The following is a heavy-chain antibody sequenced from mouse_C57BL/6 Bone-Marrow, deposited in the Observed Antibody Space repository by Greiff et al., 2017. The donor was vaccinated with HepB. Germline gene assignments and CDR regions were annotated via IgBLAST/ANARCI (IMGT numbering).Heavy chain of an antibody. D-gene: IGHD1-1*01. CDR3: ARRYYGSSWYAY. J-gene: IGHJ3*01. CDR2: ISSVGSYT. V-gene: IGHV5-6*02. Sequence: EVKLMESGADLVKPGASLKLSCAASGFTFSSYGMPWVSQTPDQSLEWVATISSVGSYTNYPDNFKGRSTISRDNANNTPYLQMSSLKSEDTAVYYCARRYYGSSWYAYWGQGTLVTVSA. CDR1: GFTFSSYG.